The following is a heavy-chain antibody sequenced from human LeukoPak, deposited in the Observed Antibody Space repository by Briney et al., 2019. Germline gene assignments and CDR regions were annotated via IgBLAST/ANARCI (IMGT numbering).Heavy chain of an antibody. D-gene: IGHD6-13*01. CDR2: ISYDGSNK. J-gene: IGHJ1*01. V-gene: IGHV3-30-3*01. Sequence: TGGSLRLSCAASGFTFSSYAMHWVRQAPGKGLEWVAVISYDGSNKYYADSVKGRFTISRDNSKNTLYLQMNSLRAEDTAVYYCARDQGEAAGAEYFQHWGQGTLVTVSS. CDR3: ARDQGEAAGAEYFQH. CDR1: GFTFSSYA.